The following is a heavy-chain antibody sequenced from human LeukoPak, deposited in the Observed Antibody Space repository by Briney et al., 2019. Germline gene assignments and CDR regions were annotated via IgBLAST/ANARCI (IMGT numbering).Heavy chain of an antibody. CDR1: GFTFSSHW. V-gene: IGHV3-74*01. J-gene: IGHJ4*02. CDR2: INSDGSTT. Sequence: AGGSLRLSCAASGFTFSSHWMHWVRHAPGKGLVWVSRINSDGSTTSYADSVKGRFTISRDNAKNTLYLQMNSLRAEDTAVYYCARVMYYYHSSGSIAVYYFDYWGQGTLVTVSS. CDR3: ARVMYYYHSSGSIAVYYFDY. D-gene: IGHD3-22*01.